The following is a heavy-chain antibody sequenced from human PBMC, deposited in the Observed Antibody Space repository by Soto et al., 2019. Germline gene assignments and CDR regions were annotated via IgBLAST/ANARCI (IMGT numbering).Heavy chain of an antibody. Sequence: GGSLRLSCAASGFTFSSYGMHWVRQAPGKGLEWVAVIWYDGNNKYYGDSVKGRFTISRDNSKNTLYLQMNSLRAEDTAVYYCARQISPIAARKSYYYYYGMDVWGQGTTVTVSS. CDR3: ARQISPIAARKSYYYYYGMDV. V-gene: IGHV3-33*01. J-gene: IGHJ6*02. CDR1: GFTFSSYG. D-gene: IGHD6-6*01. CDR2: IWYDGNNK.